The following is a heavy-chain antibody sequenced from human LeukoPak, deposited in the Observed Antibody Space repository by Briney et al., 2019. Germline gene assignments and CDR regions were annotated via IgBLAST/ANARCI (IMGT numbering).Heavy chain of an antibody. CDR3: ARAQYYYGSGSYSPLGY. CDR1: GGTFSSYA. D-gene: IGHD3-10*01. CDR2: IIPILGIA. J-gene: IGHJ4*02. V-gene: IGHV1-69*04. Sequence: GASVKVSCKASGGTFSSYAISWVRQAPGQGLEWMGRIIPILGIANYAQKLQGRVTMTTDTSTSTAYMELRSLRSDDTAVYYCARAQYYYGSGSYSPLGYWGQGTLVTVSS.